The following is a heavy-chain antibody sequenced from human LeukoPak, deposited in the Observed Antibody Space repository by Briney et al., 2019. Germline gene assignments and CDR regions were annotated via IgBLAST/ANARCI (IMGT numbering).Heavy chain of an antibody. J-gene: IGHJ4*02. D-gene: IGHD1-26*01. CDR2: IYPNNGGT. CDR3: ARDQAGAQDFDY. Sequence: ASVKVSCKASGYTFTGYYMHWVRQAPGQELEWMGWIYPNNGGTNYAQNFQGRVTMTRDTSMSTAYMELSSLRSDDTAVYYCARDQAGAQDFDYWGQGTLVTVSS. V-gene: IGHV1-2*02. CDR1: GYTFTGYY.